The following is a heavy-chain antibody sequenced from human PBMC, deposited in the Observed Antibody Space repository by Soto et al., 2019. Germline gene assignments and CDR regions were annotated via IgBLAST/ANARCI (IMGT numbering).Heavy chain of an antibody. CDR1: RFTFSTYW. J-gene: IGHJ6*02. CDR2: IHQDGNEK. Sequence: GGSLRLSCAASRFTFSTYWMTWVRLTPGKGLEWVANIHQDGNEKYYKDSVKGRFTISRDNAKNSLYLQMTSLRAEDTAVYYCAGGNALDVWGQGTTVTVSS. CDR3: AGGNALDV. V-gene: IGHV3-7*01.